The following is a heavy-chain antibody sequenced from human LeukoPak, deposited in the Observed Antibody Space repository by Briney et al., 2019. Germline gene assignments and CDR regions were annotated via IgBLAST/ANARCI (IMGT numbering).Heavy chain of an antibody. D-gene: IGHD3-22*01. J-gene: IGHJ3*02. CDR3: ARFDDSPISAFDI. V-gene: IGHV4-59*02. Sequence: SETLSLTCTVSGVSVINYYWSWIRQPPGKGLEWIGYIYYSGNSDYNPSLKSRVTISVATSKNQFSLKLTSVTPADTAVYFCARFDDSPISAFDIWGQGTVVTVSS. CDR1: GVSVINYY. CDR2: IYYSGNS.